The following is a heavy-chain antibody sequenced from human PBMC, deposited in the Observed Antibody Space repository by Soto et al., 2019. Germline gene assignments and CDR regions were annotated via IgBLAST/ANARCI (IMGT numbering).Heavy chain of an antibody. CDR3: PRHPDGPTASGYAFDI. Sequence: TETLSLTCTVSGGSISSSSYYWGWIRQPPGKGLEWIGSIYYSGSTYYNPSLKSRVTISVDTSKNQFSLKLSSVTAADTAVYYCPRHPDGPTASGYAFDIWGQGTMVTVSS. J-gene: IGHJ3*02. CDR1: GGSISSSSYY. V-gene: IGHV4-39*01. CDR2: IYYSGST. D-gene: IGHD5-18*01.